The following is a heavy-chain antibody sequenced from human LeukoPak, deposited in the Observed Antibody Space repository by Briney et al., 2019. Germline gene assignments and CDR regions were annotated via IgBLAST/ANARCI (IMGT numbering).Heavy chain of an antibody. CDR1: GFTFSSYG. CDR3: ARGVGYCSGGSCFKFPFDY. J-gene: IGHJ4*02. CDR2: ISNSDSTV. Sequence: PGGSLRLSCAASGFTFSSYGMNWVRQAPGKGLEWVSYISNSDSTVHYADSVKGRFTISRDNAQNSLYLQMNSLRAEDTAVYYCARGVGYCSGGSCFKFPFDYWGQGTLVTVSS. V-gene: IGHV3-48*03. D-gene: IGHD2-15*01.